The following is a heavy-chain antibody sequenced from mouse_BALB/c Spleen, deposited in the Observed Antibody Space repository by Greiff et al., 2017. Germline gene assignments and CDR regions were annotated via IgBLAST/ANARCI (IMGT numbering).Heavy chain of an antibody. CDR2: ISSGSSTI. D-gene: IGHD2-4*01. CDR3: ARYYDYDEGSYYFDY. J-gene: IGHJ2*01. Sequence: EVQLVESGGGLVQPGGSRKLSCAASGFTFSSFGMHWVRQAPEKGLEWVAYISSGSSTIYYADTVKGRFTISRDNPKNTLFLQMTSLRSEDTAMYYCARYYDYDEGSYYFDYWGQGTTLTVSS. V-gene: IGHV5-17*02. CDR1: GFTFSSFG.